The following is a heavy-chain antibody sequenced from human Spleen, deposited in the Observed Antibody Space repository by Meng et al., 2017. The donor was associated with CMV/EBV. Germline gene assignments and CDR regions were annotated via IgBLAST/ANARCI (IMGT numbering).Heavy chain of an antibody. CDR2: ISYSADS. Sequence: SETLSLTCTVSGGSISSSIYYWGWIRQPPGKGLEWTAYISYSADSNSNPSLRGRVTTPIDMSDNQFSLKLTSVTAADTAIYYCAKHFSGYDYYFEYWGQGKLVTVSS. CDR1: GGSISSSIYY. D-gene: IGHD5-12*01. J-gene: IGHJ4*02. CDR3: AKHFSGYDYYFEY. V-gene: IGHV4-61*05.